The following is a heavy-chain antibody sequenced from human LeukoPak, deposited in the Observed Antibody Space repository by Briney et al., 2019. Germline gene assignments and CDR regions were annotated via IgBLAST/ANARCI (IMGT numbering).Heavy chain of an antibody. CDR1: GGTFTGYY. CDR2: INPNSGGT. Sequence: EASVKVSCKASGGTFTGYYMHWVRQAPGQGLEWMGWINPNSGGTNYAQKFQGRVTMTRDTSISTAYMELSRLRSDDTAVYYCARAEATAGFDPWGQGTLVTVSS. V-gene: IGHV1-2*02. D-gene: IGHD1-26*01. J-gene: IGHJ5*02. CDR3: ARAEATAGFDP.